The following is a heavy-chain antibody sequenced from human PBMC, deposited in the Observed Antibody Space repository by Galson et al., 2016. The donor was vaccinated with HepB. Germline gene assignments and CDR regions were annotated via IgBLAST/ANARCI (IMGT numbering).Heavy chain of an antibody. Sequence: LRLSCAGSGFTFSSYAMTWVRQAPGKGLEWVSSITGSGGFTNFADSVKGRFTASRDNSKNTLYLEMNSLRAEDTAVYYCAKDDGGSLLTTAESWGHGTLVTVSS. D-gene: IGHD1-1*01. CDR1: GFTFSSYA. V-gene: IGHV3-23*01. CDR3: AKDDGGSLLTTAES. CDR2: ITGSGGFT. J-gene: IGHJ1*01.